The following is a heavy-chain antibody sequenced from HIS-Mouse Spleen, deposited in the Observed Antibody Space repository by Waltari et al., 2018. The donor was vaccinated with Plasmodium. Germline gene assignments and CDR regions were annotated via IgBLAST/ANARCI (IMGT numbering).Heavy chain of an antibody. CDR3: ARGTGYSSSWGAFDI. V-gene: IGHV3-21*01. J-gene: IGHJ3*02. Sequence: EVQLVESGGGLVKPGGSLRLSCAASGFPFSSYRMNWVRRAPGKGLGWVSSISSSSSYIYYADSVKGRFTISRDNAKNSLYLQMNSLRAEDTAVYYCARGTGYSSSWGAFDIWGQGTMVTVSS. CDR2: ISSSSSYI. CDR1: GFPFSSYR. D-gene: IGHD6-13*01.